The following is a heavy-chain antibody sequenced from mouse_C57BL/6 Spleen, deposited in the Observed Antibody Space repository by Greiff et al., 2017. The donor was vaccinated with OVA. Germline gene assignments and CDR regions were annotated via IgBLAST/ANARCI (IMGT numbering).Heavy chain of an antibody. CDR2: IHPSDSDT. V-gene: IGHV1-74*01. CDR3: AIGYYGSRCDMEG. J-gene: IGHJ1*03. D-gene: IGHD1-1*01. Sequence: VQLQQPGAELVKPGASVKLSCKASGYTFTSYWMHWVKQRPGQGLEWIGRIHPSDSDTNYNQKFKGKATLTADKSSSTAYMQLSSLTYEDSAVYYCAIGYYGSRCDMEGWGTGTTVT. CDR1: GYTFTSYW.